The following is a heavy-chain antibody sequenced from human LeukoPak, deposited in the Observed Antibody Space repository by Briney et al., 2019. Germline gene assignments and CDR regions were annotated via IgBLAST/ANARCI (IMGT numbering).Heavy chain of an antibody. V-gene: IGHV3-30*18. CDR1: GFTFSCYG. D-gene: IGHD1-26*01. CDR3: AKRYISAYSVTYSHHYYGMDV. CDR2: ISYDGSTR. Sequence: GGSLSLCCAASGFTFSCYGRHWLRQAPGKVLEWVAIISYDGSTRYYADSVKDRFTISRDNSKNTLSLNMNGLRGEDTAVYYCAKRYISAYSVTYSHHYYGMDVWGQGTTVTVSS. J-gene: IGHJ6*02.